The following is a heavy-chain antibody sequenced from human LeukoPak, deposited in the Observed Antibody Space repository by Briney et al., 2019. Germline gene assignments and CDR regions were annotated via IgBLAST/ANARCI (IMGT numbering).Heavy chain of an antibody. V-gene: IGHV3-7*01. J-gene: IGHJ3*02. Sequence: PGGSLRLSCAASGFTFSSYWMSWVRQAPGKGLEWVANIKQDGSEKYYVDSVKGRFTISRDNAKNSLYLQMNSLRAEDTAVYYCARHVRNYDILTGYYNDAFDIWGQGTMVTVSS. CDR3: ARHVRNYDILTGYYNDAFDI. CDR1: GFTFSSYW. D-gene: IGHD3-9*01. CDR2: IKQDGSEK.